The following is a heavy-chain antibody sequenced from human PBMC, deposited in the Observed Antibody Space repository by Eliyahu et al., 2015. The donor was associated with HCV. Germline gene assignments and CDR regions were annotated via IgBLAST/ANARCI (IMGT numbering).Heavy chain of an antibody. J-gene: IGHJ4*02. CDR1: GFTFRNYA. CDR3: TKVLTPSILTTNLDC. Sequence: QLLESGGDLVQPGGSLRVSCAGSGFTFRNYAMTWVRQAPGKGLEWVSGISDSGDRTFYAESVKGRFTIFRDNSKDTLYLQMNSLRVEDTAIYYCTKVLTPSILTTNLDCWGQGTLVTVSS. V-gene: IGHV3-23*01. CDR2: ISDSGDRT. D-gene: IGHD3-22*01.